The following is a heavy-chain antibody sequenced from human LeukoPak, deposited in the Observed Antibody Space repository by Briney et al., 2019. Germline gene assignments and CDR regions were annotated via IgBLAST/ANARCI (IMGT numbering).Heavy chain of an antibody. D-gene: IGHD2-15*01. CDR3: AKGRYSSGQNYFDY. V-gene: IGHV3-23*01. Sequence: QSGGSLRLSCAASGFTFSSYAINCVRQAPGKGLEWVSMISGYDGTTYYADSVKGRFTISRDNSKDTLYLQMNSLRAEDTAVYYCAKGRYSSGQNYFDYWGQGTLVTVSS. J-gene: IGHJ4*02. CDR2: ISGYDGTT. CDR1: GFTFSSYA.